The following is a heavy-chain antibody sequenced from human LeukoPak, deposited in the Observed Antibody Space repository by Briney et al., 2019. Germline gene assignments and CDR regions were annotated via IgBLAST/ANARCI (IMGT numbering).Heavy chain of an antibody. V-gene: IGHV3-11*04. J-gene: IGHJ4*02. CDR3: ARGGFVAPFDY. CDR2: ITDGGTTI. D-gene: IGHD2-21*01. Sequence: GGSLRLSCGASGFPFRDYYMTWIRLTPGKGLESISYITDGGTTIYYADSVKGRFTVSRDNVKKSLYLQMNSLRAEDTAVYYCARGGFVAPFDYWGQGTLVTVSS. CDR1: GFPFRDYY.